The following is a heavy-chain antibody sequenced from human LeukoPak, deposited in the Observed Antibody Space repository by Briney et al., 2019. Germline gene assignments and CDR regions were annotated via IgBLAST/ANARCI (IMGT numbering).Heavy chain of an antibody. V-gene: IGHV3-23*01. J-gene: IGHJ4*02. CDR1: GFTFSSYA. Sequence: GGSLRLSCAASGFTFSSYAMHWVRQAPGKGLEWVSSITSSGRYIYYADSVKGRFTISRDNSKNTLYLQMNSLRAEDTAVYYCAKDRVAVAGSTFDYWGQGTLVTVSS. CDR3: AKDRVAVAGSTFDY. CDR2: ITSSGRYI. D-gene: IGHD6-19*01.